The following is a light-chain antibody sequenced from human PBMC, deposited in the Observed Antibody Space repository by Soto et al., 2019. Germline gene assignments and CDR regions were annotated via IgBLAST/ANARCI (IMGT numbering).Light chain of an antibody. J-gene: IGLJ1*01. V-gene: IGLV2-14*01. CDR3: AAWDDSRSAYV. CDR1: SSDVGGYNY. Sequence: QCALTQPASVSGSPGQSITISCTGTSSDVGGYNYVSWSQQHPGKAPQLMIYEVSNRPSGVSNRFSGSKSGNTASLTISGLRAEDEADYYCAAWDDSRSAYVFGTGTKLHVL. CDR2: EVS.